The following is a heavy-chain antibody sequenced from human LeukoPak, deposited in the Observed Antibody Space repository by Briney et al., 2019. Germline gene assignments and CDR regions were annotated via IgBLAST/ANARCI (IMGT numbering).Heavy chain of an antibody. D-gene: IGHD7-27*01. J-gene: IGHJ4*02. Sequence: GGSLRLSGAASEFTFSNYAMSWVRQAPGKGLKWVSTITTGGPNTYYADSVKGRFTVSRDDSKNTLYLQMNSLRAEDTAVYYCAKDGGLWVSAHWGDSWGRGTLVTVSS. CDR3: AKDGGLWVSAHWGDS. CDR1: EFTFSNYA. CDR2: ITTGGPNT. V-gene: IGHV3-23*01.